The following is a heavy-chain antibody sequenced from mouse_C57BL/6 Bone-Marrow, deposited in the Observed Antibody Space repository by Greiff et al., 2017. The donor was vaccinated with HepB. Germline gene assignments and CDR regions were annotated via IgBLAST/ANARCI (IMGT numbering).Heavy chain of an antibody. CDR1: GYTFTDYY. CDR2: IFPGSGST. Sequence: VKLVESGPELVKPGASVKISCKASGYTFTDYYINWVKQRPGQGLEWIGWIFPGSGSTYYNEKFKGKATLTVDKSSSTAYMLLSSLTSEDSAVYFCARGLYYGSTHFDYWGQGTTLTVSS. D-gene: IGHD1-1*01. J-gene: IGHJ2*01. CDR3: ARGLYYGSTHFDY. V-gene: IGHV1-75*01.